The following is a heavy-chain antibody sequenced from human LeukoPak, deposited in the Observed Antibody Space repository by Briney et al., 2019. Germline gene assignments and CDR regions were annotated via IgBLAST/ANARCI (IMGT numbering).Heavy chain of an antibody. J-gene: IGHJ4*02. D-gene: IGHD3-22*01. CDR3: ARAPYDSSGYYYVALDY. CDR1: GFTFSSYA. V-gene: IGHV3-30-3*01. CDR2: ISYDGSNK. Sequence: GGSLRLSCAASGFTFSSYAMSWVRQAPGKGLEWVAVISYDGSNKYYADSVKGRFTISRDNSKNTLYLQMNSLRAEDTAVYYCARAPYDSSGYYYVALDYWGQGTLVTVSS.